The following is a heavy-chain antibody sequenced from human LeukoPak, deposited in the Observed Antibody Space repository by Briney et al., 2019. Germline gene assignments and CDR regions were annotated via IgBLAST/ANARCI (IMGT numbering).Heavy chain of an antibody. J-gene: IGHJ2*01. CDR1: GGSISSYY. CDR3: ARTYGSSGLGYFDL. Sequence: SETLSLTCTVSGGSISSYYWSWIRQPPGKGLEWIGYIYYSGSTNYSPSLESRLTISVDTSKNQFSLKLSSVTAADTAVYYCARTYGSSGLGYFDLWGRGTLVTVSS. V-gene: IGHV4-59*01. D-gene: IGHD6-13*01. CDR2: IYYSGST.